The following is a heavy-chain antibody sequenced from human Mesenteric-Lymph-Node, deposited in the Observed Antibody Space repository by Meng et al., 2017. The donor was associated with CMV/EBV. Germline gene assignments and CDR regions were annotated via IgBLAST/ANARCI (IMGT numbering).Heavy chain of an antibody. D-gene: IGHD4-23*01. V-gene: IGHV3-33*01. Sequence: GESLKISCAASGFTFSSYGMHWVRQAPGKGLEWVAVIWYDGSNKYYADSVKGRFTISRDNSKNTLYLQMNSLRAEDTAVYYCAREAGGGNWVGYWGQGTLVTVSS. J-gene: IGHJ4*02. CDR2: IWYDGSNK. CDR1: GFTFSSYG. CDR3: AREAGGGNWVGY.